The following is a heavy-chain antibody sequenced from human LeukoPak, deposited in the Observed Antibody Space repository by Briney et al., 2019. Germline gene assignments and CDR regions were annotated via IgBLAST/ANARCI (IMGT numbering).Heavy chain of an antibody. CDR3: ARDKRSSAWSEHAYYFDY. D-gene: IGHD6-19*01. J-gene: IGHJ4*02. CDR1: GFTFSSYS. Sequence: PGGSLILSCAASGFTFSSYSMNWVRQAPGKGLEWVSYISSSGTTIYYAGSVKGRFTISRENAENSLYLQMDSLRDEDTAVYHCARDKRSSAWSEHAYYFDYWGQGTLVTVSS. V-gene: IGHV3-48*02. CDR2: ISSSGTTI.